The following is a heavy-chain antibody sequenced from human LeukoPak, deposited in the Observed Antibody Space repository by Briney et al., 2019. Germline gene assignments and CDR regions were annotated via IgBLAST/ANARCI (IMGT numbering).Heavy chain of an antibody. D-gene: IGHD3-22*01. CDR2: INHSGST. Sequence: SETLSLTCAVYGGSFSGYYWSWIRQPPGKGLEWIGEINHSGSTNYNPSLKSRVTISVDTSKNQFSLKLSSVTAADTAVYCCARGRSYYYDSSGYHYFDYWGQGTLVTVSS. V-gene: IGHV4-34*01. CDR1: GGSFSGYY. CDR3: ARGRSYYYDSSGYHYFDY. J-gene: IGHJ4*02.